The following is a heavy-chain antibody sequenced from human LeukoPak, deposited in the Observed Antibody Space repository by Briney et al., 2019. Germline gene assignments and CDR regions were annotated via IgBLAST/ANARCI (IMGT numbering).Heavy chain of an antibody. V-gene: IGHV4-59*01. CDR3: ACLTTADAFDI. CDR2: IYDSGST. D-gene: IGHD3-22*01. J-gene: IGHJ3*02. Sequence: PSETLSLTCTVSGGSISSYYWSWIRQPPGKGLEWIGYIYDSGSTNYNPSLKSRVTISVDTSKNQFSLMLSSVTAADTAVYYCACLTTADAFDIWGQGTMVTVSS. CDR1: GGSISSYY.